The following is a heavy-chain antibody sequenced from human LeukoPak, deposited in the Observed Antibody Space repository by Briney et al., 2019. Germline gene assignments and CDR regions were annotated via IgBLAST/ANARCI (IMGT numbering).Heavy chain of an antibody. CDR2: ISWDGGST. CDR3: AKDGGELSPGSYYYTDV. V-gene: IGHV3-43D*03. D-gene: IGHD3-10*01. CDR1: GFTFDDYA. J-gene: IGHJ6*03. Sequence: GGSLRLSCAASGFTFDDYAMHWVRQAPGKGLEWVSLISWDGGSTYYADSVKGRFTISRDNSKNSLYLQMNSLRAEDTALYYCAKDGGELSPGSYYYTDVWGKGTTVTVSS.